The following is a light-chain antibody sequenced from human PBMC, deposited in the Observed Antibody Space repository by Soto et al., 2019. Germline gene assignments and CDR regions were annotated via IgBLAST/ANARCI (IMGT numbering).Light chain of an antibody. CDR1: ISDVGGYNY. V-gene: IGLV2-14*01. J-gene: IGLJ1*01. CDR3: SSYTSSSTYV. Sequence: QSVLTQPASVSGSPGQSITISCTGTISDVGGYNYVSWYQQHPGKAPKLMIYEVSNRPSGVSNRFSGSKSGNTASLTISGLQAEDEDDYYCSSYTSSSTYVFGTGTKVTVL. CDR2: EVS.